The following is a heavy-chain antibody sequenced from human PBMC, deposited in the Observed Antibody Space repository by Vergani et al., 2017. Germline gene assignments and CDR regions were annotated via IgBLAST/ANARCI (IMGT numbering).Heavy chain of an antibody. CDR1: GYTFSNYY. V-gene: IGHV1-46*03. D-gene: IGHD3-9*01. CDR3: AREDYGLLTGFRY. Sequence: QVQVVQSGAEVKKSGASVKVSCKTSGYTFSNYYMHWVRQAPGQGLEWMGIINPSGGHTNYAQKFQGRVTMTRDTSTSTVYMELSSLSSEDTAIYYCAREDYGLLTGFRYWGQGTLVTVSA. CDR2: INPSGGHT. J-gene: IGHJ4*02.